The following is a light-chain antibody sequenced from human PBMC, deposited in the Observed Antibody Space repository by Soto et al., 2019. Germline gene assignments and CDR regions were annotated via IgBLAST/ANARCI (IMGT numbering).Light chain of an antibody. Sequence: QSVLTQPPSASGSPGQSVAISCTGTSSDVGGYNYVSWYQQHPGKAPKLMIYEVNKRPSGVPDRLSGSKSGNTASLTASGLQAEDEADYYCSSYAGSSNVFGTGTKVTVL. V-gene: IGLV2-8*01. CDR1: SSDVGGYNY. J-gene: IGLJ1*01. CDR2: EVN. CDR3: SSYAGSSNV.